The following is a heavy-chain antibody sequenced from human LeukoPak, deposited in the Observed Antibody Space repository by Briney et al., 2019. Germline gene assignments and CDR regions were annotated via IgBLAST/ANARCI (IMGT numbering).Heavy chain of an antibody. CDR2: ISGSGCST. CDR3: AKDNRHYDSSGYYYGDGRASAFDY. Sequence: GGSLRLSCAASGFTFSSYAMSWVRQAPGKGLEWVTAISGSGCSTYYADSVKGRFTISRDNSKNTLYLQMNSLRAEDTAVYYCAKDNRHYDSSGYYYGDGRASAFDYWGQGTLVTVSS. J-gene: IGHJ4*02. CDR1: GFTFSSYA. V-gene: IGHV3-23*01. D-gene: IGHD3-22*01.